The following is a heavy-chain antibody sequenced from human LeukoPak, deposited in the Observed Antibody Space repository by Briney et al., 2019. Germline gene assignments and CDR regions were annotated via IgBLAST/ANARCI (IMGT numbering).Heavy chain of an antibody. CDR2: MNPNSGNT. V-gene: IGHV1-8*01. J-gene: IGHJ4*02. Sequence: GASVKVSCKASGYTFTSYDINWVRQATGQGLEWMGWMNPNSGNTGYAQKFQGRVTMTRNTSISTAYMELSSLRSEDTAVYYCARGALYDSRGYYPEDFDYWGQGTLVTVSS. CDR3: ARGALYDSRGYYPEDFDY. CDR1: GYTFTSYD. D-gene: IGHD3-22*01.